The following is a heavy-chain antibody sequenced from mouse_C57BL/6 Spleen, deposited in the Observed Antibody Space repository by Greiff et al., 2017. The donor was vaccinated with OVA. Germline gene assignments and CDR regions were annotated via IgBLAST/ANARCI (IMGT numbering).Heavy chain of an antibody. CDR1: GFTFSDYG. CDR3: ARRYGSSPHYFDY. V-gene: IGHV5-17*01. Sequence: EVKLEESGGGLVKPGGSLKLSCAASGFTFSDYGMHWVRQAPEKGLEWVAYISSGSSTIYYADTVKGRFTISRDNAKNTLFLQMTSLRSEDTAMYYCARRYGSSPHYFDYWGQGTTLTVSS. CDR2: ISSGSSTI. D-gene: IGHD1-1*01. J-gene: IGHJ2*01.